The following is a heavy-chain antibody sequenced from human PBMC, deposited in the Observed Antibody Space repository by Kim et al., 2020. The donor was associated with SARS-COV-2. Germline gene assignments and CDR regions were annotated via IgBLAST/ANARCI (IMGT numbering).Heavy chain of an antibody. CDR3: AIHHHDYGDYGGAFDI. CDR2: INHSGST. Sequence: SETLSLTCAVYGGSFSGYYWSWIRQPPGKGLEWIGEINHSGSTNYNPSLKSRVTISVDTSKNQFSLKLSSVTAADTAVYYCAIHHHDYGDYGGAFDIWGQGTIVTVSS. D-gene: IGHD4-17*01. V-gene: IGHV4-34*01. J-gene: IGHJ3*02. CDR1: GGSFSGYY.